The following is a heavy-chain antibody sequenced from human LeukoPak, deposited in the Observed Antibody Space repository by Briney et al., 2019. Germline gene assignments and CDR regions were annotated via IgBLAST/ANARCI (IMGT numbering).Heavy chain of an antibody. CDR1: GGTFSSYA. Sequence: GASVKASCKASGGTFSSYAISWVRQAPGQGLEWMGRIIPILGIANYAQKFQGRVTITADKSTSTAYMELSSLRSEDTAVYYCARDLLVAAAGTEEGYWGQGTLVTVSS. D-gene: IGHD6-13*01. CDR3: ARDLLVAAAGTEEGY. V-gene: IGHV1-69*04. J-gene: IGHJ4*02. CDR2: IIPILGIA.